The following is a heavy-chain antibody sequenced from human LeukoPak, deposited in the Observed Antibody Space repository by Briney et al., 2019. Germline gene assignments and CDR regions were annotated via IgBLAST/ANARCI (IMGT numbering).Heavy chain of an antibody. V-gene: IGHV3-21*01. J-gene: IGHJ4*02. CDR3: ARDPSEMRSGWYADY. CDR2: ISSSSSYI. D-gene: IGHD6-19*01. CDR1: GFTFSSYS. Sequence: GGSLRLSCAASGFTFSSYSMNWVRQAPGKGLEWVSSISSSSSYIYYADSVKGRFTISRDNAKNSLYLQMNSLIAEDTAVYYCARDPSEMRSGWYADYWGQGTLVTVSS.